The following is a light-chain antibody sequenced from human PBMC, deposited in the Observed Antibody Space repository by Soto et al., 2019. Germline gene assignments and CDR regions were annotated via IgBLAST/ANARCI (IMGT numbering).Light chain of an antibody. V-gene: IGLV2-8*01. Sequence: QSALTQPPSASGSPGQSVTISCTGTSSDVGAYIYVSWYQHHPGKAPKLIIYEASKRPSGVPDRFSGSKSGDTASLTVSGLQAEDEAEYYCGSYAGGNNPYVFGTGTKLTIL. CDR1: SSDVGAYIY. J-gene: IGLJ1*01. CDR2: EAS. CDR3: GSYAGGNNPYV.